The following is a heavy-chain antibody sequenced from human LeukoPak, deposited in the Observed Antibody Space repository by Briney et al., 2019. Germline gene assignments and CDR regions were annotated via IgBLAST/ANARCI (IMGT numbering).Heavy chain of an antibody. CDR2: MSYSGST. CDR1: GGSISSYY. CDR3: ARVGSGSYGDY. D-gene: IGHD1-26*01. V-gene: IGHV4-59*01. Sequence: SETLSLTCSVSGGSISSYYCTWIRQTPGKGLEWIGYMSYSGSTNYNPSLKSRVTISVDTSKNQFSLKLSSVTAADTAVYYCARVGSGSYGDYWGQGTLVTVSS. J-gene: IGHJ4*02.